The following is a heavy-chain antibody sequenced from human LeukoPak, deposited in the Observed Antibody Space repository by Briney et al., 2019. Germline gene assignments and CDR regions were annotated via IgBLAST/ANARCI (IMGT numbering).Heavy chain of an antibody. D-gene: IGHD2-2*01. Sequence: GASVKVSCTASGGTFSSYAISWVRQAPGQGLEWMGGIIPIFGTANYAQKFQGRVTITADESTSTAYMELSSLRSEDTAVYYCARALFPYCSSTSCLSGYFDYWGQGTLVTVSS. V-gene: IGHV1-69*01. J-gene: IGHJ4*02. CDR2: IIPIFGTA. CDR3: ARALFPYCSSTSCLSGYFDY. CDR1: GGTFSSYA.